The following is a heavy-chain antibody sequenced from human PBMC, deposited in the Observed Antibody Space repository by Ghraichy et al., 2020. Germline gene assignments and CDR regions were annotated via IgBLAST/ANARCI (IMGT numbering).Heavy chain of an antibody. CDR3: ARGNWEN. CDR2: TYYRSKWYN. CDR1: GDSVSSTSAA. V-gene: IGHV6-1*01. D-gene: IGHD7-27*01. J-gene: IGHJ3*01. Sequence: SQTLSLTCAISGDSVSSTSAAWNWIRQSPSSGLGWLGRTYYRSKWYNDYAVSVKSRITINPDTSKNQFYLQLNSVTPEDTAVYYCARGNWENWGQGTMVTVSS.